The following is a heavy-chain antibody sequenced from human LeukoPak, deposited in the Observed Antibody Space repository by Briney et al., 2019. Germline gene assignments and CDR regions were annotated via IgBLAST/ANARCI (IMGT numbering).Heavy chain of an antibody. CDR1: GFTFSSYA. CDR2: ISEDGSEK. D-gene: IGHD1-26*01. J-gene: IGHJ4*02. Sequence: GGSLRLSCAASGFTFSSYAMHWVRQAPEKGLEWVASISEDGSEKHSVDSGEGRFTISRDNARESLYLHMNRLTVDDSAVYFCARVAARGRGVDYWGLGTQVTISS. V-gene: IGHV3-7*04. CDR3: ARVAARGRGVDY.